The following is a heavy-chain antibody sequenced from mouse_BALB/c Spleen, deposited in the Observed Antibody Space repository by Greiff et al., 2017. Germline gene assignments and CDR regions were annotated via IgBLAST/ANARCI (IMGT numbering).Heavy chain of an antibody. CDR1: GFTFSDYY. V-gene: IGHV5-4*02. CDR2: ISDGGSYT. D-gene: IGHD1-1*02. Sequence: EVQLMESGGGLVKPGGSLKLSCAASGFTFSDYYMYWVRQTPEKRLEWVATISDGGSYTYYPDSVKGGFTISRDNAKNNLYLQMSSLKSEDTAMYYCARDMVREYDFDYWGQGTTLTVSS. CDR3: ARDMVREYDFDY. J-gene: IGHJ2*01.